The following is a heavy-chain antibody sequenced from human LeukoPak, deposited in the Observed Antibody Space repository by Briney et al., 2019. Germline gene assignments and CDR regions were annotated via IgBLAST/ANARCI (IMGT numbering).Heavy chain of an antibody. CDR1: GGSVSSGSYY. V-gene: IGHV4-61*01. CDR2: IYYSGST. CDR3: ARDLGGIYFDY. J-gene: IGHJ4*02. D-gene: IGHD1-26*01. Sequence: PSETLSLTCTVSGGSVSSGSYYWSWIRQPPGKGLEWIGYIYYSGSTNYNPSLKSRVTISVDTSKNQLSLKLSSVTAADTAVYYCARDLGGIYFDYWGQGTLVTVSS.